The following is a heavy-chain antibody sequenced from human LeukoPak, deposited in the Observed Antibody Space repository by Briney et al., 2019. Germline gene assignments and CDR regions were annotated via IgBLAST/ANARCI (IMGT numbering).Heavy chain of an antibody. CDR2: ISGSGGST. Sequence: GGSLRLSCAASAFTFSSYAMSWVRQAPGKGLEWVSAISGSGGSTYYADSVRGRFTISRDNSKNTLYLQMNSLRAEDTAVYYCAKETYIVVVPAARMDVWGKGTTVTVSS. V-gene: IGHV3-23*01. D-gene: IGHD2-2*01. CDR3: AKETYIVVVPAARMDV. CDR1: AFTFSSYA. J-gene: IGHJ6*04.